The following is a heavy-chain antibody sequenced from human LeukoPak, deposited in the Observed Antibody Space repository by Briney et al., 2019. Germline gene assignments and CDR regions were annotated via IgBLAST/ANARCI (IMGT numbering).Heavy chain of an antibody. CDR3: ARGDL. CDR1: GFTFSSYG. Sequence: PGGSLRLSCAASGFTFSSYGMHWARQAPGKGLEWVAVISDDGSNEFYADSVKGRFTISRDTSKNTVNLQMNSLRAEDTAVYYCARGDLWGQGTLVTVSS. J-gene: IGHJ4*02. V-gene: IGHV3-30*19. CDR2: ISDDGSNE.